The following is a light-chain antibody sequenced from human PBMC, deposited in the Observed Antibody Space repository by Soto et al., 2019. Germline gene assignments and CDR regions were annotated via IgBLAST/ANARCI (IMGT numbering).Light chain of an antibody. CDR1: SSNIGAGYD. Sequence: QSVLTQPPSVSGAPGQRVTISCTGSSSNIGAGYDVHWYQQLPGTAPKLLIYGNNNRPSGVPDRFSGSKSGNSASLAITGLQAEDEADYYCQSYDSSRSGWVFGGGTKLTVL. CDR2: GNN. CDR3: QSYDSSRSGWV. J-gene: IGLJ3*02. V-gene: IGLV1-40*01.